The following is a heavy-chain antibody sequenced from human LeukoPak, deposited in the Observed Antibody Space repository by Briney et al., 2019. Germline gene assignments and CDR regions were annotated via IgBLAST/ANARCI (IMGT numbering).Heavy chain of an antibody. D-gene: IGHD6-13*01. Sequence: SQTLSLTCTVSGGSISSGSYYWSWIRQPAGKGLEWIGRIYTCGSTNYNPSLKSRVTISVDTSKNQFSLKLSSVTAADTAVYYCASGSSSWDWFDPWGQGTLVTVSS. V-gene: IGHV4-61*02. CDR2: IYTCGST. CDR3: ASGSSSWDWFDP. J-gene: IGHJ5*02. CDR1: GGSISSGSYY.